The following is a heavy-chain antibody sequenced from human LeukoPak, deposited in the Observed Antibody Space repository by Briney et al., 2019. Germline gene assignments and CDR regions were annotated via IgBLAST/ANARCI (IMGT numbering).Heavy chain of an antibody. J-gene: IGHJ4*02. CDR2: INPNTGVT. Sequence: GASVKVSCKTSGYTFTGYYIHWVRQAPGEGLEWMGWINPNTGVTNYAQKFQGRVTMTRDTSINTVYMELSRLRSDDTAVYYCARSMIRGVPSVLFHYWGQGTLVTVSS. CDR1: GYTFTGYY. V-gene: IGHV1-2*02. CDR3: ARSMIRGVPSVLFHY. D-gene: IGHD3-10*01.